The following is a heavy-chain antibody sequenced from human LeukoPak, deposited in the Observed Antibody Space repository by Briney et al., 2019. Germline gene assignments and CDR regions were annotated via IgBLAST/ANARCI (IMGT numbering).Heavy chain of an antibody. D-gene: IGHD6-19*01. CDR3: ATGPGIAVAGTVY. V-gene: IGHV3-9*01. J-gene: IGHJ4*02. CDR1: GFTFDDYA. Sequence: GGSLRLSCAASGFTFDDYAMHWVRQAPGKGLEWVSGISWNSGSIGYADSVKGRFTISRDNAKNSLYLQMNSLRAEDTAVYYCATGPGIAVAGTVYWGQGTLVTVSS. CDR2: ISWNSGSI.